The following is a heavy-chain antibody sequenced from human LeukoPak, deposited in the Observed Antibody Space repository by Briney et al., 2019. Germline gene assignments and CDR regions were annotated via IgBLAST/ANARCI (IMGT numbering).Heavy chain of an antibody. CDR3: ARDGGYCSSASCLGVDY. D-gene: IGHD2-2*01. J-gene: IGHJ4*02. V-gene: IGHV4-38-2*02. CDR2: IYHSGST. CDR1: GYSISSGYY. Sequence: KPSETLSLTCTVSGYSISSGYYWGWIRQPPGKGLEWTGSIYHSGSTYYNPSLKSRVTISVDTSKKQFSLKLSSVTAADTAVYYCARDGGYCSSASCLGVDYWGQGTLVTVSS.